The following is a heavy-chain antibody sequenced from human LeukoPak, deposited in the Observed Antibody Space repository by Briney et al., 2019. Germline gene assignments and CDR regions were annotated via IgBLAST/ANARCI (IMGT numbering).Heavy chain of an antibody. D-gene: IGHD3-22*01. V-gene: IGHV4-59*01. CDR2: IYYSGST. Sequence: SETLSLTCTVSGGSISSYYWSWIRQPPGKGLEWIGYIYYSGSTNHNPSLKSRVTISVDTSKNHFSLKLSSLTAADTAVYYCARHRGSGYPYFDYWGQGTLVTVSS. CDR3: ARHRGSGYPYFDY. J-gene: IGHJ4*02. CDR1: GGSISSYY.